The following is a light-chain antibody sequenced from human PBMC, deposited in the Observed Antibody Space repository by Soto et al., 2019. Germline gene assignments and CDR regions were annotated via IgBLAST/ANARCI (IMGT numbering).Light chain of an antibody. V-gene: IGKV1-5*01. CDR2: DAS. CDR3: QQYNLYWT. J-gene: IGKJ1*01. Sequence: VNNSPSTLSATIRDRVTITCRASESISSWLAWYQQKPGKAPKLLIYDASNLESGVPSRFSGSGSGTEFTISINSLQPDDFATYYWQQYNLYWTFGQGGNVDI. CDR1: ESISSW.